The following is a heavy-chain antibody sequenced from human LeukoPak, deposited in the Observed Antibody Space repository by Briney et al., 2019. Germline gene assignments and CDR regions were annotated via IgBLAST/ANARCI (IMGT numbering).Heavy chain of an antibody. D-gene: IGHD5-18*01. CDR3: ARGQLWQTGWFDP. J-gene: IGHJ5*02. V-gene: IGHV3-21*01. CDR1: GFTFSAYA. CDR2: ISSTSSYI. Sequence: SGGSLRLSCAASGFTFSAYAMTWVRQAPGEGLGWVSTISSTSSYIYSADSLKGRFTISRDNAKNSLYLQMSTLRAEDTAVYYCARGQLWQTGWFDPWGQGTLVTVSS.